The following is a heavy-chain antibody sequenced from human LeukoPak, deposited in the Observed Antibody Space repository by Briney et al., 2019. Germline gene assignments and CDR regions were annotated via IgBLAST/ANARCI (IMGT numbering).Heavy chain of an antibody. V-gene: IGHV4-39*07. D-gene: IGHD5-12*01. CDR3: AREYSGYDSDYFYYYMDV. J-gene: IGHJ6*03. Sequence: SETLSLTCTVSGGSISSSFYYWTWIRQTPGKGLEWIGNIKDSGHTDYNPSLKSRVTISVDASKTQMSLRLSSVTAADTAVYFCAREYSGYDSDYFYYYMDVWGKGTPVTVSS. CDR1: GGSISSSFYY. CDR2: IKDSGHT.